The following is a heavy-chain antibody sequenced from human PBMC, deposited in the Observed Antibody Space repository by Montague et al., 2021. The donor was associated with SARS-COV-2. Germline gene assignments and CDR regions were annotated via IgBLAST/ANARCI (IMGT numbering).Heavy chain of an antibody. CDR2: TSYDGSNK. Sequence: SLRLSCAASGFTFSSYDMHWVRQAPGKGLEWVAVTSYDGSNKYYADSVKGRFTISRDNSKNTLYLQMNSLRAEDTAVYYCAKDEGLRNFFDYWGQGTLVTFSS. J-gene: IGHJ4*02. D-gene: IGHD3-16*01. CDR3: AKDEGLRNFFDY. CDR1: GFTFSSYD. V-gene: IGHV3-30*18.